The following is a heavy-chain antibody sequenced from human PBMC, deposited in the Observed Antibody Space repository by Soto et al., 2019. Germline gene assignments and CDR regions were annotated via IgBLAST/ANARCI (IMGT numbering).Heavy chain of an antibody. V-gene: IGHV4-34*01. Sequence: QVQLQQWGAGLLKPSETLSLTCAVYGGSFSGYYWSWIRQPPGKGLEWIGEINHSGSTNYNPSLKSRVPISVDTSKNQFSLKLSSVTAAATAVYYCAIALESVDTAMASYFDYWGQGTLVTVSS. J-gene: IGHJ4*02. D-gene: IGHD5-18*01. CDR3: AIALESVDTAMASYFDY. CDR2: INHSGST. CDR1: GGSFSGYY.